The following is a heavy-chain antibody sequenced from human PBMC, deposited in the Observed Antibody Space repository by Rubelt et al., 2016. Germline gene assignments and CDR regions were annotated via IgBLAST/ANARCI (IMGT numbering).Heavy chain of an antibody. Sequence: QVQLQESGPGLVKPSETLSLTCTVSGGSISSYYWSWIRQPAGKGLEWIGRIYSSGSTNYNPSLKSRVTRSLDPSKNQFSLKLSSVTAADTAVYYCARGQSYDFWSGYYEGAFDIWGQGTMVTVSS. CDR2: IYSSGST. J-gene: IGHJ3*02. V-gene: IGHV4-4*07. D-gene: IGHD3-3*01. CDR3: ARGQSYDFWSGYYEGAFDI. CDR1: GGSISSYY.